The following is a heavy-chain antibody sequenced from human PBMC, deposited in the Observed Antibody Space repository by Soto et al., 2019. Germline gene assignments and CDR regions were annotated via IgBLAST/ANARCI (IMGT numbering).Heavy chain of an antibody. J-gene: IGHJ4*02. D-gene: IGHD1-26*01. V-gene: IGHV4-59*01. Sequence: SETLALTYTVSDCSILSYCWCWIRQPPGKGLEWIGYIYYSGSTNYNPSLKSRVSISVDTSKNQFSLKLSSVTAADTAVYYCARRYGGNFDYWGQGTLVTVS. CDR2: IYYSGST. CDR3: ARRYGGNFDY. CDR1: DCSILSYC.